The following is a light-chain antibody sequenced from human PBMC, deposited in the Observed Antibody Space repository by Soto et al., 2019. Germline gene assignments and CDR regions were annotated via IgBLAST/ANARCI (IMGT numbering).Light chain of an antibody. CDR1: SSTIGSNA. V-gene: IGLV1-44*01. J-gene: IGLJ1*01. Sequence: QSVLTQPPSASGTPGQRVIISCSGSSSTIGSNAVNWYQQLPGTAPKLLIYTNIQRPSGVPDRFSGSKSGTSASLAISGLQSEDEADYYCTSWDDSLNGYVFGTGTQLTVL. CDR3: TSWDDSLNGYV. CDR2: TNI.